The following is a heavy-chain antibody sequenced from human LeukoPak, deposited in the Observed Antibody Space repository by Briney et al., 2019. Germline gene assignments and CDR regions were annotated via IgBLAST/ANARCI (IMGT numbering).Heavy chain of an antibody. V-gene: IGHV3-21*01. J-gene: IGHJ4*02. CDR1: GFTFSSYS. CDR3: AKTPDGELLMTYFDY. D-gene: IGHD1-26*01. Sequence: GGSLRLSCAASGFTFSSYSMNWVRQAPAKWLEWLSSISSSSSYIYYADSVKGRFTISRDNAKNSLYLQMNSLRAEDTAVYYCAKTPDGELLMTYFDYWGQGTLVTVSS. CDR2: ISSSSSYI.